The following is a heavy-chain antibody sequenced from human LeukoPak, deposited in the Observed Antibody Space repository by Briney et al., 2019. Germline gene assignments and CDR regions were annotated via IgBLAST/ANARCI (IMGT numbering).Heavy chain of an antibody. J-gene: IGHJ3*02. CDR1: DDSIRNYY. D-gene: IGHD3-10*01. CDR2: MHHSTST. Sequence: SETLSLTCTVSDDSIRNYYWTWVRQPPGKGLEWIGFMHHSTSTKQNPSLKSRVTISVDTSKNQFSLKLTSVTAADTAVYYCAREVFTGSGAAFDIWGQVTVVTVSS. V-gene: IGHV4-59*01. CDR3: AREVFTGSGAAFDI.